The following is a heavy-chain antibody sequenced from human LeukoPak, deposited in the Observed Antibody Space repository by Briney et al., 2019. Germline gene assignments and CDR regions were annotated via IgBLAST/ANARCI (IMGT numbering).Heavy chain of an antibody. J-gene: IGHJ4*02. CDR1: GGSINSYY. CDR2: IFTSGSS. V-gene: IGHV4-4*09. Sequence: KPSETLSLTCTVSGGSINSYYWSWIRQPAGKELEWIGYIFTSGSSNYNPSLESRVTIPVDTSKNQFSLRLTSVTAADTAVYYCATIKRGNIFGYFDFWGQGIPVTVSS. CDR3: ATIKRGNIFGYFDF. D-gene: IGHD5-18*01.